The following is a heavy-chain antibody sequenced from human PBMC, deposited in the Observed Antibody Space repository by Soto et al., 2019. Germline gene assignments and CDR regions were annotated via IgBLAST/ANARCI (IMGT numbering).Heavy chain of an antibody. Sequence: GSLRLSCAASGFTVILYGMHWVRQAPGKGLEWVAVIWYDGSNKYYADSVKGRFTISRDDSKNTAYLQMNSLKTEGTAVYYCTRHERAGGFHCSSTRCYQDAFDIWGQGTMVTVSS. D-gene: IGHD2-2*01. V-gene: IGHV3-33*01. J-gene: IGHJ3*02. CDR3: TRHERAGGFHCSSTRCYQDAFDI. CDR2: IWYDGSNK. CDR1: GFTVILYG.